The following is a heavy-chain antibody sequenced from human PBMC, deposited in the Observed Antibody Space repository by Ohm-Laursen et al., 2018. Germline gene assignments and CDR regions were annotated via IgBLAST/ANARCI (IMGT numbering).Heavy chain of an antibody. V-gene: IGHV3-21*01. Sequence: SLRLSCSASGFTFSSYSMNWVRQAPGKGLEWVSSISSSTYIHYADSVKGRFTISRDNAENLLYLQMDRLRDDDTAVYYCARDRDWAIDYWGQGTLVTVSS. CDR1: GFTFSSYS. J-gene: IGHJ4*02. CDR3: ARDRDWAIDY. CDR2: ISSSTYI. D-gene: IGHD3/OR15-3a*01.